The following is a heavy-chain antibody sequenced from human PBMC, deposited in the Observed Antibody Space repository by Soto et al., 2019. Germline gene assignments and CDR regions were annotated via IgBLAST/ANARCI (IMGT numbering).Heavy chain of an antibody. CDR3: ARETFDDFYSLEYSSSSFDY. D-gene: IGHD6-6*01. CDR1: GYTFTSYY. Sequence: QVQLVQSGAEVKKPGASVKVSCKASGYTFTSYYMHWVRQAPGQGLEWMGIINPSGGSTSYAQKFQGRVTMTRDTSTSTVYMELSSLSSEDTAVYYCARETFDDFYSLEYSSSSFDYWGQGTLVTVSS. J-gene: IGHJ4*02. V-gene: IGHV1-46*03. CDR2: INPSGGST.